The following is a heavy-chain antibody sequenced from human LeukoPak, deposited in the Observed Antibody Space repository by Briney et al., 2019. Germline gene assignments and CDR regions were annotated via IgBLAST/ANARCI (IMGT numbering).Heavy chain of an antibody. CDR2: IYYSGST. CDR3: ARAPIAAVVDWYFDL. D-gene: IGHD6-13*01. Sequence: SQTLSLTCTVSGGSISSGDYYWSWIRQPPGKGLEWIGYIYYSGSTNYNPSLKSRVTISVDTSKNQFSLKLSSVTAADTAVYYCARAPIAAVVDWYFDLWGRGTLVTVSS. V-gene: IGHV4-61*08. CDR1: GGSISSGDYY. J-gene: IGHJ2*01.